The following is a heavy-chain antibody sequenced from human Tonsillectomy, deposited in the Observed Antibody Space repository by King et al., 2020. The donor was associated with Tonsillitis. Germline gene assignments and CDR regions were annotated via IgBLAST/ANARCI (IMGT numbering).Heavy chain of an antibody. D-gene: IGHD3-3*01. CDR1: GGTFSSYA. Sequence: QLVQSGAEVKKPGSSVKVSCKASGGTFSSYAISWVRQAPGQGLEWMGRIIPILGIANYAQKFQGRVTITADKSTSTAYMELRSLRSEDTAVYYCARDDYHFSSQHWGQGTLVTVSS. CDR2: IIPILGIA. J-gene: IGHJ1*01. V-gene: IGHV1-69*09. CDR3: ARDDYHFSSQH.